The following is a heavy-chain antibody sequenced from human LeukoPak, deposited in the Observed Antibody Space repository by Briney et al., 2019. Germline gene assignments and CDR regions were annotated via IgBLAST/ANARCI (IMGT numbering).Heavy chain of an antibody. J-gene: IGHJ6*03. CDR2: MYYSGSS. CDR1: GGSISSYF. D-gene: IGHD4-17*01. Sequence: PSETLSLTCTVSGGSISSYFWSWIRQPPGKGLEWIGYMYYSGSSNYKPSLKSRVTISIDTSKSQFSLKLSSVTAADTAVYYCARARAGTVTTNYYYYYMDVWGRGTTVTISS. V-gene: IGHV4-59*01. CDR3: ARARAGTVTTNYYYYYMDV.